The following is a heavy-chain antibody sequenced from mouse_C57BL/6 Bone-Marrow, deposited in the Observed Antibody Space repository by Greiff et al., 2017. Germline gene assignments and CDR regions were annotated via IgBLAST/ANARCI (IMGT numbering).Heavy chain of an antibody. J-gene: IGHJ2*01. D-gene: IGHD2-2*01. CDR2: IDPEDGET. CDR1: GFNIKDYY. Sequence: EVKLMESGAELVKPGASVKLSCTASGFNIKDYYMHWVKQRTEQGLEWIGRIDPEDGETKYAPKFQGKATITADTSSNTAYLQLSSLTSEDTAVYYCASQILWLLFDYWGQGTTLTVSS. CDR3: ASQILWLLFDY. V-gene: IGHV14-2*01.